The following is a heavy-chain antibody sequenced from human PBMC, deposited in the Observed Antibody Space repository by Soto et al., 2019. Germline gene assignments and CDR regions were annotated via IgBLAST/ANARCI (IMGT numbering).Heavy chain of an antibody. Sequence: ASVKVSCKASGYTFTSYYMHWVRQAPGQGLEWMGIINPSGGSTSYAQKFQGRVTMTRDTSTSTVYMELSSLRSEDAADYYWAREMATTSGGGHRGYYYYYGMDVWGQGTTVTVSS. CDR1: GYTFTSYY. CDR3: AREMATTSGGGHRGYYYYYGMDV. J-gene: IGHJ6*02. D-gene: IGHD5-12*01. V-gene: IGHV1-46*01. CDR2: INPSGGST.